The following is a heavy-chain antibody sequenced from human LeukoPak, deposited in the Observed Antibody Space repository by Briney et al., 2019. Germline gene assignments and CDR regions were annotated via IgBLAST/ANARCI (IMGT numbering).Heavy chain of an antibody. J-gene: IGHJ2*01. V-gene: IGHV3-53*01. D-gene: IGHD3-10*01. CDR1: GFTFSSYA. Sequence: PGGSLRLSCAASGFTFSSYALSWVRQAPGKGLEWVSVIYSGGSTDYADSVKGRFTISRDNSKNTLYLQMNSLRAEDTAVYYCARDYYGSGSYFPYWYFDLWGRGTLVTVSS. CDR2: IYSGGST. CDR3: ARDYYGSGSYFPYWYFDL.